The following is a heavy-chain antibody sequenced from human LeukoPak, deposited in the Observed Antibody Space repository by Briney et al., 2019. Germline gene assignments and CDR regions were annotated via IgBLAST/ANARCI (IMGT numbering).Heavy chain of an antibody. V-gene: IGHV4-59*12. CDR3: ARDLGSAYGVPRWFDP. CDR2: IYYSGST. Sequence: SETLSLTCTVSGGSISSYYWSWIRQPPGKGLEWIGYIYYSGSTNYNPSLKSRVTMSVDTSKNQFSLKMSSVTVADTAVYYCARDLGSAYGVPRWFDPWGQGTLVTVSS. J-gene: IGHJ5*02. D-gene: IGHD4-17*01. CDR1: GGSISSYY.